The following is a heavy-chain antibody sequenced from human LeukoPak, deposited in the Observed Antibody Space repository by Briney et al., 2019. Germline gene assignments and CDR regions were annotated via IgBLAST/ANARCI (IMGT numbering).Heavy chain of an antibody. J-gene: IGHJ4*02. CDR2: IKQDGSEK. CDR3: ARVGSAPFDY. D-gene: IGHD6-25*01. Sequence: KSVEWVANIKQDGSEKYYVDSVKGRFTISRDNAKNSLYLQMNSLRAEDTAVYYCARVGSAPFDYWGQGTLVTVSS. V-gene: IGHV3-7*01.